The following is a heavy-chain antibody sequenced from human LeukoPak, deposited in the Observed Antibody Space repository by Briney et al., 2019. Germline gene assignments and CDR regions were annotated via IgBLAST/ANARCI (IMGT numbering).Heavy chain of an antibody. CDR2: ISGSGGST. CDR3: AHSRSRLPGWADY. Sequence: GASLRLSCAASGFTFSSYAMSWVRQAPGKGLEWVSAISGSGGSTYYADSMKGRFTISRDNSKSTLYLQMNSLRAEDTAVYYCAHSRSRLPGWADYWGQGTLVTVSS. J-gene: IGHJ4*02. CDR1: GFTFSSYA. V-gene: IGHV3-23*01. D-gene: IGHD2-21*01.